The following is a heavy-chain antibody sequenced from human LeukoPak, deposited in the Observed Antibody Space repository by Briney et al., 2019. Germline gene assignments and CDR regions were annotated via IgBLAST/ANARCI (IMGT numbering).Heavy chain of an antibody. V-gene: IGHV4-4*07. CDR3: ARGYRSTTHCHFDS. Sequence: SETLSLTCSVSGQSTTTYRWSWIRQSAAKGLEWMGRIDEDGSTTYSPSLRSRVTVSADTSKNQVSLKLKFVTAADTAVYFCARGYRSTTHCHFDSWGRGTLVTVSS. J-gene: IGHJ5*01. CDR1: GQSTTTYR. D-gene: IGHD2-2*01. CDR2: IDEDGST.